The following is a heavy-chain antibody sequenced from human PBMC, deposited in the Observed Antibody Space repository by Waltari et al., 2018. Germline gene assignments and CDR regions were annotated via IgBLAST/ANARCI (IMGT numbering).Heavy chain of an antibody. V-gene: IGHV1-2*02. J-gene: IGHJ4*02. D-gene: IGHD6-19*01. CDR2: INPNSGGT. CDR3: ARSGDSSGWYFYFDY. CDR1: GYTFTGYY. Sequence: QVQLVQSGAEVKKPGASVKVSCKASGYTFTGYYMHWVRQAPGQGLEWMGGINPNSGGTNYAQKFQGRVTMTRDTSISTAYMELSRLRSDDTAVYYCARSGDSSGWYFYFDYWGQGTLVTVSS.